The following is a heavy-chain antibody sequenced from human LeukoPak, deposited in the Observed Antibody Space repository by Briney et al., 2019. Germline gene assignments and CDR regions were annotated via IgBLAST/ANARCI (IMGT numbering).Heavy chain of an antibody. CDR1: GFTFSSYA. V-gene: IGHV3-23*01. D-gene: IGHD6-19*01. J-gene: IGHJ4*02. Sequence: GGSLRLSCAASGFTFSSYAMSWVRQAPGKGLEWVSAISGSGGSTYYADSVKGRFTISRDNSKNTLYLQMNSLRAEDTAVYYCARGIAVAGLFDYWGQGTLVTVSS. CDR3: ARGIAVAGLFDY. CDR2: ISGSGGST.